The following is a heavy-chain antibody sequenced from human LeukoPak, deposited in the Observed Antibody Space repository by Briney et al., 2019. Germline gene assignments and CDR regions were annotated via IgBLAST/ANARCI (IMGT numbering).Heavy chain of an antibody. CDR1: GFTFSNYW. CDR2: ISGSAYST. Sequence: GGSLRLSCAASGFTFSNYWMHWVRQAPGKGLEWVSGISGSAYSTYYADSVQGRFTISRDNSKNTLYLQMNSLRAEDTAVYYCAKEAGYSGYDYPDYWGQGTLVTVSS. D-gene: IGHD5-12*01. J-gene: IGHJ4*02. V-gene: IGHV3-23*01. CDR3: AKEAGYSGYDYPDY.